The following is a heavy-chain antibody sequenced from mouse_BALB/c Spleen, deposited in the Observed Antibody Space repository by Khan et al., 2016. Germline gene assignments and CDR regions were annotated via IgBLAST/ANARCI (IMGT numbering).Heavy chain of an antibody. CDR1: GYTFTDYA. CDR3: ARGRYHGGGYYFDY. V-gene: IGHV1S137*01. Sequence: QVQLKQSGAELVRPGVSVKISCKGSGYTFTDYAIHWVKQSHAKSLEWIGIINTYYGDASYNQKFKDKATVTVDKSSSTAYMELARLTSEDSAIYYCARGRYHGGGYYFDYWGQGTTLTVSS. D-gene: IGHD1-1*02. J-gene: IGHJ2*01. CDR2: INTYYGDA.